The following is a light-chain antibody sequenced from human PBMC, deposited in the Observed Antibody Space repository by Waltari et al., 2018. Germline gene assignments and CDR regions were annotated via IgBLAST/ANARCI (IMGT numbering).Light chain of an antibody. Sequence: QSVLTQPPSVSAPPGQKVTISCSGSSSNIGNYLVSWYHQLPGATPKLLIYDNYKRPSGIPDRFSAAKSGTSATRDSTGLRIGDEADYYCATWDSSLTAVVFGGGTKVTVL. CDR3: ATWDSSLTAVV. V-gene: IGLV1-51*01. J-gene: IGLJ2*01. CDR1: SSNIGNYL. CDR2: DNY.